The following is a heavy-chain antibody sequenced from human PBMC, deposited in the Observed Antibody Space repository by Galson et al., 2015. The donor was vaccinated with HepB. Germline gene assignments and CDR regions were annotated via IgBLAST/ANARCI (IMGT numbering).Heavy chain of an antibody. CDR2: VSYDGSNK. J-gene: IGHJ5*01. CDR1: GFTFSSYG. V-gene: IGHV3-30*03. Sequence: SLRLSCAASGFTFSSYGMHWVRQAPGKGLEWVAVVSYDGSNKYYADSVKGRFTISRDNSRNTLFLHIDSLRAEDTAVYYCATARDDFWSGYWFDSWGQGTLVTVSS. CDR3: ATARDDFWSGYWFDS. D-gene: IGHD3-3*01.